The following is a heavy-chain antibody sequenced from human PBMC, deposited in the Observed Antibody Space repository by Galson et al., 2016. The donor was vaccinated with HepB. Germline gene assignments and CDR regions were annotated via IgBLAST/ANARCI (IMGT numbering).Heavy chain of an antibody. CDR2: ISYDGSEK. J-gene: IGHJ4*02. CDR1: GFTFNRYT. V-gene: IGHV3-30*04. Sequence: SLRLSCAGSGFTFNRYTMHWVRQAPGKGLEWVAVISYDGSEKYSADSVKGRFTITRDHNTTYLQMNSLRAEDTAIYYCARDKAAVLLWVGELLDSWGPGTLVTVSS. D-gene: IGHD3-10*01. CDR3: ARDKAAVLLWVGELLDS.